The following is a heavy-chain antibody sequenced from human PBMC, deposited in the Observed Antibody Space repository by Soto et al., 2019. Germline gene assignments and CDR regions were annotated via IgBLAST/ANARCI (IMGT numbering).Heavy chain of an antibody. Sequence: QVQLVESGGGVVQPGRSLRLSCAASGFTFSSYAMHWVRQAPGKGLEWVAVISYDGSNKYYADSVKGRFTISRDNSKNSLYLQRNRLRAEDTAVYYCARAYDDESGYYYGMDVWGQETTVTVSS. D-gene: IGHD5-12*01. CDR2: ISYDGSNK. CDR3: ARAYDDESGYYYGMDV. V-gene: IGHV3-30-3*01. CDR1: GFTFSSYA. J-gene: IGHJ6*02.